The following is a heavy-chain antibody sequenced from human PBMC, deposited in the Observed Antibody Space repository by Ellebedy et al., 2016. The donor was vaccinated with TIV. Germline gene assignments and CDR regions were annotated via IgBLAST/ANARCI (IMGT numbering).Heavy chain of an antibody. CDR3: ARDRCSSTSCYAHYYYGMDV. Sequence: GGSLRLSXAASGFTFSSYSMNWVRQAPGKGLEWVSSISSSSSYIYYADSVKGRFTISRDNAKNSLYLQMNSLRAEDTAVYYCARDRCSSTSCYAHYYYGMDVWGQGTTVTVSS. V-gene: IGHV3-21*01. D-gene: IGHD2-2*01. J-gene: IGHJ6*02. CDR1: GFTFSSYS. CDR2: ISSSSSYI.